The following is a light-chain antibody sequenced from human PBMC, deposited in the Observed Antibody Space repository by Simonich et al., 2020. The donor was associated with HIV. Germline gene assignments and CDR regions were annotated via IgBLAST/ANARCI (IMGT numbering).Light chain of an antibody. Sequence: QSALTQPASVSGSPGQSITISCTGTSSDVGIYNYVSWYQQEPGKAPKVMIYHFSKRPSGVSNRFSGSKSGNTASLTISGLQAEDEADYYCSSYTRSSTWVFGGGTTVTVL. CDR2: HFS. J-gene: IGLJ3*02. CDR1: SSDVGIYNY. V-gene: IGLV2-14*01. CDR3: SSYTRSSTWV.